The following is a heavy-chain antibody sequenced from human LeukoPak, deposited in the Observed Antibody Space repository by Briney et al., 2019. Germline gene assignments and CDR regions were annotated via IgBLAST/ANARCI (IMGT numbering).Heavy chain of an antibody. D-gene: IGHD2-8*01. V-gene: IGHV3-21*01. CDR3: AREGIVLMVYAPSNWFDP. CDR2: ISSSSSYI. J-gene: IGHJ5*02. Sequence: GGSLRLSCAASGFTFSSYSMNWVRQAPGKGLEWVSSISSSSSYIYYADSVKGRFTISRDNAKNSLYLQMNSLRAEDTAVYYCAREGIVLMVYAPSNWFDPWGQGTLVTVSS. CDR1: GFTFSSYS.